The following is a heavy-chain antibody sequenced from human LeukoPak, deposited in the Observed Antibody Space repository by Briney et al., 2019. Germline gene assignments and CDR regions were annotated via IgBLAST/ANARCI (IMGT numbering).Heavy chain of an antibody. Sequence: ASVKVSCKASGYTFIDYYIHWVRQAPGQGLEWMGCIDPHSGGTKYEQKLQGRVTMTRDTSINTAYMELSRLRSDDTAVFYCAREYCDSSGTKCAFDLWGRGTMVTVSS. CDR2: IDPHSGGT. D-gene: IGHD3-22*01. CDR1: GYTFIDYY. CDR3: AREYCDSSGTKCAFDL. V-gene: IGHV1-2*02. J-gene: IGHJ3*01.